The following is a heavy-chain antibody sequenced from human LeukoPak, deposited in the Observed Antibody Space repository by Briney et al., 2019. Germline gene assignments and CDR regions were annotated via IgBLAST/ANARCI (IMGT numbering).Heavy chain of an antibody. CDR1: GFTFSSYG. D-gene: IGHD3-22*01. V-gene: IGHV3-30*02. J-gene: IGHJ4*02. Sequence: GGSLRLSCAASGFTFSSYGMHWARHAPGKGLEWVAFIRYDGSNKYYADSVKGRFTISRDNSKNTLYLQKNSLRAEDTAVYYCAKLSMVVVIKGYFDYWGQGTLVTVSS. CDR3: AKLSMVVVIKGYFDY. CDR2: IRYDGSNK.